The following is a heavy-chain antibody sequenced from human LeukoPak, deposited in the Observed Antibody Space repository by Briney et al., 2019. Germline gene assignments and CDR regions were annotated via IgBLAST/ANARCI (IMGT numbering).Heavy chain of an antibody. V-gene: IGHV3-23*01. Sequence: GGSLRLSCAASGFTSGTFAITWVRQAPGKGLEWVSAISGNGADTYYADSVKGRFTISRDKSKNTVYLQMNSLRAEDTAIYYCAKRVDLMSRLGYWGQGTLVTVSS. J-gene: IGHJ4*02. CDR3: AKRVDLMSRLGY. D-gene: IGHD2-8*01. CDR1: GFTSGTFA. CDR2: ISGNGADT.